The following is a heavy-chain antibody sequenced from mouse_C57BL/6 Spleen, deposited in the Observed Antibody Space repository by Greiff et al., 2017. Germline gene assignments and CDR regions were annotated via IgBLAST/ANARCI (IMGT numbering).Heavy chain of an antibody. CDR3: ATFYYYGSSPGAMDY. CDR2: IDPSDSYT. V-gene: IGHV1-69*01. CDR1: GYTFTSYW. D-gene: IGHD1-1*01. Sequence: QVQLQQPGAELVMPGASVKLSCKASGYTFTSYWMHWVKQRPGQGLEWIGEIDPSDSYTNYNQKFKGKSTLTVDKSSSTAYMQLSSLSSEDSAVYYSATFYYYGSSPGAMDYWGQGTSVTVSS. J-gene: IGHJ4*01.